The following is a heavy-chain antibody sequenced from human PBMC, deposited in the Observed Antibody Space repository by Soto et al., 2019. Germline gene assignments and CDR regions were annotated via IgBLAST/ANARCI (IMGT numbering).Heavy chain of an antibody. Sequence: QVQLQESGPGLVKPSQTLSLTCTVSGGSISSGGYYWSWIRQHPGKGLEWIGYIYYSGSTYYNPSLKSRVTISVDTSKNQFSLKLSSVTAADTAVYYCARAKKGIAAAETWFDPGGQGTLVTVSS. CDR3: ARAKKGIAAAETWFDP. V-gene: IGHV4-31*03. CDR1: GGSISSGGYY. D-gene: IGHD6-13*01. CDR2: IYYSGST. J-gene: IGHJ5*02.